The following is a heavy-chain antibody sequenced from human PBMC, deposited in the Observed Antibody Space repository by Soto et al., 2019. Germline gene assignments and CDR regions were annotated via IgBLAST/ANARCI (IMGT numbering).Heavy chain of an antibody. D-gene: IGHD3-3*01. CDR2: ISAYNGNT. J-gene: IGHJ4*02. CDR1: GYTFTSYG. V-gene: IGHV1-18*01. CDR3: ARQRQSDYDFWSGSQSPGVVDY. Sequence: ASVKVSCKASGYTFTSYGISWVRQAPGQGLEWMGWISAYNGNTNYAQKLQGRVTMTTDTSTSTAYMELRSLRSDDTAVYYCARQRQSDYDFWSGSQSPGVVDYWGQGTLVTVSS.